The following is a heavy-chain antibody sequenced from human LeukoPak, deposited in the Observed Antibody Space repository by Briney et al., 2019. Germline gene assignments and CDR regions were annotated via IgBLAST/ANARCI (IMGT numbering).Heavy chain of an antibody. D-gene: IGHD4-17*01. CDR1: GYTFSSYA. V-gene: IGHV1-18*01. Sequence: GASVTVSCKASGYTFSSYAISWVRQAPGQGLEWMGWISTYNGNTNYAQKLQGRVTMTTNTSTGSAYMELRSLRSDDTAVYYCARDGHGDYGGDYWGQGTLVTVSS. CDR3: ARDGHGDYGGDY. CDR2: ISTYNGNT. J-gene: IGHJ4*02.